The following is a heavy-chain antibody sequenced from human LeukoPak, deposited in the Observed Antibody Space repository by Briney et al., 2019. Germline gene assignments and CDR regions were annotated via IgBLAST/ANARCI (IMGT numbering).Heavy chain of an antibody. V-gene: IGHV4-59*12. Sequence: SEALSLTCTVSGGSLSSYYWSWIRQPPGKGREGIGYIYYSGSTYYNPSLKSRVTISVDTSKNQFSLKLSSVTATDTAVYYCAREGAYYDTLTGSHWNALDIWGQGTLVTVSS. J-gene: IGHJ3*02. CDR1: GGSLSSYY. CDR3: AREGAYYDTLTGSHWNALDI. D-gene: IGHD3-9*01. CDR2: IYYSGST.